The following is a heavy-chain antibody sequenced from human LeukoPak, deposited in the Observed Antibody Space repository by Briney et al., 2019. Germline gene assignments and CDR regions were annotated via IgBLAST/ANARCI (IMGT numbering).Heavy chain of an antibody. Sequence: GGSLRLSCAASGFTFSSYSMNWVRQAPGKGLEWVPYISSSSSTIYYADSVKGRFTISRDNAKNSLYLQMNSLRDEDTAVYYCARDGDYDFWSGVDYWGQGTLVTVSS. CDR1: GFTFSSYS. CDR3: ARDGDYDFWSGVDY. J-gene: IGHJ4*02. V-gene: IGHV3-48*02. D-gene: IGHD3-3*01. CDR2: ISSSSSTI.